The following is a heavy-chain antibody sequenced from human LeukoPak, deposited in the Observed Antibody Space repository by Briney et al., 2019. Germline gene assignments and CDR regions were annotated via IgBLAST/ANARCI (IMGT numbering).Heavy chain of an antibody. Sequence: SETLSLTCGVSGASLSGINWWTWVRQPPGKGLGWIGEIEDRGNTNYNPSLKSRVTISVDKSKNQFSLRLSSLTAADTAVYYCAGAGTYYLDNWGQGTLVTVSS. CDR3: AGAGTYYLDN. CDR1: GASLSGINW. D-gene: IGHD3-10*01. J-gene: IGHJ4*02. V-gene: IGHV4-4*02. CDR2: IEDRGNT.